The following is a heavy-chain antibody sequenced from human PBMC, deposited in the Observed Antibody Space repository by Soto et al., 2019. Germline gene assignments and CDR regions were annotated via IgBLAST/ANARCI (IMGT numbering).Heavy chain of an antibody. CDR3: AGGWNYFDY. CDR2: ISYDGSSK. J-gene: IGHJ4*02. D-gene: IGHD1-1*01. CDR1: GFSFRTYG. V-gene: IGHV3-30*03. Sequence: VRLVESGGGVVQPGTSLRLSCAASGFSFRTYGMHWVRQAPGKGLEWVALISYDGSSKYYADSVKGRLTISRGNSKNTLYLQLNSLRGEDTAVYYCAGGWNYFDYWGQGTLVTVSS.